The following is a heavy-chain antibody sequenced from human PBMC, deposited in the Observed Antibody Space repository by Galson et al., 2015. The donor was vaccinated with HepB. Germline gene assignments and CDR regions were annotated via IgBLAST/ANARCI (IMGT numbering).Heavy chain of an antibody. CDR2: ISYDESNE. J-gene: IGHJ3*02. V-gene: IGHV3-30*18. CDR3: AKDRWRADCSGGTCYSGAFDI. D-gene: IGHD2-15*01. CDR1: GFSFSSYG. Sequence: SLRLSCAASGFSFSSYGMHWVRQAPGKGLERVAVISYDESNEYCADSVKGRFTISRDNSKNTLYLQMNSLRAEDTAVYYCAKDRWRADCSGGTCYSGAFDIWGQGTLVTVSS.